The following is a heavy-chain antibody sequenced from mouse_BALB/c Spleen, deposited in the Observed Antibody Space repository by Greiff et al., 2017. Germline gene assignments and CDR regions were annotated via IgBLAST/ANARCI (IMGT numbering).Heavy chain of an antibody. D-gene: IGHD2-4*01. CDR3: TRSYDYDWFAY. J-gene: IGHJ3*01. Sequence: EVQLQQSGPELVKPGASVKVSCKASGYSFTGYYMHWVKQSHGKSLEWIGYISCYNGATSYNQKFKGKAKLTAVTSTSTAYMELSSLTNEDSAVYYCTRSYDYDWFAYWGQGTLVTVSA. CDR2: ISCYNGAT. V-gene: IGHV1S30*01. CDR1: GYSFTGYY.